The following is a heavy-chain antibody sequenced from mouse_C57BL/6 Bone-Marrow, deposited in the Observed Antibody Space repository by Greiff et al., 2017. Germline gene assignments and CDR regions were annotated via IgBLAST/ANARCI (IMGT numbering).Heavy chain of an antibody. CDR2: IDPSDSYT. CDR1: GYTFTSYW. V-gene: IGHV1-69*01. J-gene: IGHJ4*01. CDR3: ARLPAPYYDGSSPYYYAMDY. Sequence: QVQLQQPGAELVMPGASVKLSCKASGYTFTSYWMHWVKQRPGQGLEWIGEIDPSDSYTNYNQKFKGKSTLTVDKSSSTAYMQLSSLTSEDSAVYYCARLPAPYYDGSSPYYYAMDYWGQGTSVTVSS. D-gene: IGHD1-1*01.